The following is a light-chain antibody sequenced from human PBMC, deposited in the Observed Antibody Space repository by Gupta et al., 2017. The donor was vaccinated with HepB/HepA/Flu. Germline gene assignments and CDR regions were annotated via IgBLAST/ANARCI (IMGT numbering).Light chain of an antibody. CDR2: AAS. CDR3: QQSYSTPVT. V-gene: IGKV1-39*01. Sequence: DIQMTQSPSSLSASVGDRVTITCRASQSISSHLNWYQQKTGKAPKLLIYAASSLQSGVPSRFRGSGSGTDFTLTISSLQPEDFATYYCQQSYSTPVTFGQGTKVEIK. CDR1: QSISSH. J-gene: IGKJ1*01.